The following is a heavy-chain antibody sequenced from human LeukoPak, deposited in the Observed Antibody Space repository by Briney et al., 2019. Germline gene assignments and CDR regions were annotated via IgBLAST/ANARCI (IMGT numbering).Heavy chain of an antibody. Sequence: ASVKVSCKASGYTFTSYGISWVRQAPGQGLEWMGWINAYNGNTNYAQKLQGRVTMTTDTSTSTAYMELRSLRSDDTAVYYCARDGRIVVVPAANLVYYYGMDVWGQGATVTVSS. CDR1: GYTFTSYG. CDR3: ARDGRIVVVPAANLVYYYGMDV. D-gene: IGHD2-2*01. V-gene: IGHV1-18*01. J-gene: IGHJ6*02. CDR2: INAYNGNT.